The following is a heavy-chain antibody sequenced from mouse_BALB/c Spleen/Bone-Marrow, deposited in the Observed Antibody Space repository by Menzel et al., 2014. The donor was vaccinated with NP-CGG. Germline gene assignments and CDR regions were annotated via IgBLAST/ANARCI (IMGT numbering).Heavy chain of an antibody. J-gene: IGHJ1*01. D-gene: IGHD2-4*01. CDR1: GFNIKDTY. CDR2: IDPANGNT. Sequence: EVKVEESGAELVKPGASVKLSCTASGFNIKDTYMHWVKQRPEQSLEWIGRIDPANGNTKYDPKFQGKATITADTSSNTAYLQLSSLTSEDTAVYYCANYDYGWYFDVWGAGTTVTVSS. V-gene: IGHV14-3*02. CDR3: ANYDYGWYFDV.